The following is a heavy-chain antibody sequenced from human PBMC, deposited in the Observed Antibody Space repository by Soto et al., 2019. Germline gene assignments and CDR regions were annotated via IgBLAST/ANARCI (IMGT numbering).Heavy chain of an antibody. CDR2: IIPIFGTA. V-gene: IGHV1-69*05. D-gene: IGHD3-16*02. Sequence: SVKVSCKASGGTFSSYAISWVRQAPGQGLEWMGGIIPIFGTANYAQKFQGRVTMTRNTSISTAYMELSSLRSEDTAVYYCAIGTEVVADDDAFDIWGQGTMVTVSS. CDR3: AIGTEVVADDDAFDI. J-gene: IGHJ3*02. CDR1: GGTFSSYA.